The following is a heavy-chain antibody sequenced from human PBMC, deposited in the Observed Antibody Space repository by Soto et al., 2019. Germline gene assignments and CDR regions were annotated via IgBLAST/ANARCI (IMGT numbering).Heavy chain of an antibody. J-gene: IGHJ4*02. CDR1: GYTFASYA. CDR2: ISAYNGNT. V-gene: IGHV1-18*01. Sequence: QVQLVQSGAEVKKPGASVKVSCKASGYTFASYAISWMRPAPGQGLEWMGWISAYNGNTNSAQKLQGRVTMTTDTPTSTAYRELRSLRSDDTAVYYCARDPPPPDYWGQGTLVTVSS. CDR3: ARDPPPPDY.